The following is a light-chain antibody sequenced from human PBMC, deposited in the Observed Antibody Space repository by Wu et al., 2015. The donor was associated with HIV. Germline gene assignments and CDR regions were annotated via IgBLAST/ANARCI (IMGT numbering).Light chain of an antibody. CDR1: QSVSSSY. V-gene: IGKV3-20*01. Sequence: EIVLTQSPGTLSLSPGERATLSCRASQSVSSSYLAWYQQKPGQAPRLLIYGASSRATGTPARFSGSGSGTDFTLTITRLEPEDSAVYYCQQYGRSPDTFGPGTRVEIK. CDR3: QQYGRSPDT. CDR2: GAS. J-gene: IGKJ3*01.